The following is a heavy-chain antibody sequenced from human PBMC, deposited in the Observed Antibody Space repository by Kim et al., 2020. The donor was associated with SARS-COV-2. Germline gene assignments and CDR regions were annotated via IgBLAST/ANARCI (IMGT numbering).Heavy chain of an antibody. V-gene: IGHV3-30*18. CDR2: ISYDGSNK. Sequence: GGSLRLSCAASGFTFSSYGMHWVRQAPGKGLEWVAVISYDGSNKYYADSVKGRFTISRDNSKNTLYLQMNSLRAEDTAVYYCAKDRDLGPDYGMDVWGQGTTVTVSS. CDR3: AKDRDLGPDYGMDV. J-gene: IGHJ6*02. CDR1: GFTFSSYG. D-gene: IGHD7-27*01.